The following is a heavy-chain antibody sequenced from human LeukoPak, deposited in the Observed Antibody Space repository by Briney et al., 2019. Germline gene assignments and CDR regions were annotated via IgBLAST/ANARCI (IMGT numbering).Heavy chain of an antibody. Sequence: GWSLTLSCAATGCTFSRYEMNWVRQAAWKGLEWVSFISSSGSTIYYADAVKGRFTITRDNAKNTFYQQMSSLRVEDTVVYYRTREMTGYSDYWGQGTLVTVSS. CDR1: GCTFSRYE. D-gene: IGHD3-9*01. CDR2: ISSSGSTI. J-gene: IGHJ4*02. CDR3: TREMTGYSDY. V-gene: IGHV3-48*03.